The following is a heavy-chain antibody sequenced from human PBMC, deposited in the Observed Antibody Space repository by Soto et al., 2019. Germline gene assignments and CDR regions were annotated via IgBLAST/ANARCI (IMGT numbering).Heavy chain of an antibody. CDR1: GGSFSTYA. D-gene: IGHD1-1*01. J-gene: IGHJ6*02. CDR3: ARAMQATAGTVDYYYGMDV. CDR2: VIPVFGTA. V-gene: IGHV1-69*01. Sequence: QVQLVQSGAVVKRPGSSVKVSCKSSGGSFSTYAISWVRQAPGQGLEWLGGVIPVFGTASYTQKFQGRLTISADESTPTVYMYLSSLKSADTATYYCARAMQATAGTVDYYYGMDVWGPGTAVTVPS.